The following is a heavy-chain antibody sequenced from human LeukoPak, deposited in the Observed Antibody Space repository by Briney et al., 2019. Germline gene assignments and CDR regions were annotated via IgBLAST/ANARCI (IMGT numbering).Heavy chain of an antibody. CDR2: IKEDGSEK. CDR1: GFTFSHYW. J-gene: IGHJ4*02. D-gene: IGHD2-2*01. Sequence: GGSLRLSCAPSGFTFSHYWMSWVRQAPGKGLEWVANIKEDGSEKYYVDSVKGRFTISRDNAKNSLSLQVNSLRAEDTAVYYCARDKVAAAPGDYWGQGTLVTVSS. CDR3: ARDKVAAAPGDY. V-gene: IGHV3-7*01.